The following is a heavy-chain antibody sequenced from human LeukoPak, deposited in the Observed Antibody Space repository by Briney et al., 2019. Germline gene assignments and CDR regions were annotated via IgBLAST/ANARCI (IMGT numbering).Heavy chain of an antibody. Sequence: SVKVSCKASGGTFSSYAISWVRQAPGQGLEWMGGIIPIFGTANYAQKLQGRVTMTTDTSTSTAYMELRSLRSDDTAVYYCARDRRQWLVLVDYYYYGMDVWGQGTTVTVSS. CDR3: ARDRRQWLVLVDYYYYGMDV. CDR2: IIPIFGTA. V-gene: IGHV1-69*05. D-gene: IGHD6-19*01. J-gene: IGHJ6*02. CDR1: GGTFSSYA.